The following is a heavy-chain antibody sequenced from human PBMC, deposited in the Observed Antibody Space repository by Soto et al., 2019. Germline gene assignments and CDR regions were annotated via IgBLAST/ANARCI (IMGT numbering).Heavy chain of an antibody. D-gene: IGHD3-16*01. V-gene: IGHV1-18*01. J-gene: IGHJ6*04. CDR1: GYSFTRYG. CDR3: AMVDVYVTPSPQDV. Sequence: QVQLVQSRAEVKNPGASVKVSCKASGYSFTRYGIDWARQAPGQGLEWMGWINTYNGNTNYAQNLQGRVTLTTDTSTSTAYMELTSLRSNDTAIYYCAMVDVYVTPSPQDVWGKGTTVIVSS. CDR2: INTYNGNT.